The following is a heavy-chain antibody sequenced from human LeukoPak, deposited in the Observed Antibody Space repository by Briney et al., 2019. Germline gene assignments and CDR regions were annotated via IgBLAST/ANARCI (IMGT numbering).Heavy chain of an antibody. J-gene: IGHJ4*02. CDR3: ARGLAAAGLYFDY. D-gene: IGHD6-13*01. V-gene: IGHV3-53*01. Sequence: GGSLRLSCAASGFTVSSNYMTWVRQAPGKGLEWVSVVYTGGSTYSADSVKGRFTISRDDSKNTLYLQMNSLRAEDTAVYYCARGLAAAGLYFDYWGQGTLVTVSS. CDR1: GFTVSSNY. CDR2: VYTGGST.